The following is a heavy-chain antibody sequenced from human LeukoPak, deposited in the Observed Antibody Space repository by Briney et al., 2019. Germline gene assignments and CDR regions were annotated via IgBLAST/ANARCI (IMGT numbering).Heavy chain of an antibody. Sequence: PSETLSLTCTVSGGSISSSSYYWGWIRQPPGKGLEWIGSIYYSGSTYYNPSLKSRVTISVDTSKNQFSLKLSSVTAADTAVYYCARDGVMNYYYYGMDVWGQGTTVTVS. CDR1: GGSISSSSYY. CDR2: IYYSGST. J-gene: IGHJ6*02. V-gene: IGHV4-39*07. D-gene: IGHD3-16*01. CDR3: ARDGVMNYYYYGMDV.